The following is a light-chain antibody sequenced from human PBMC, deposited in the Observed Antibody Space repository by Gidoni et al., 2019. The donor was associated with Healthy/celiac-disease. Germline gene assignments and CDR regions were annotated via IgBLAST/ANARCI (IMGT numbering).Light chain of an antibody. CDR2: SNN. CDR3: AAWDDSLNGPV. Sequence: QSVLTQLPSASGTPGQGVTIPCSGSSSNIGSNTVNWYQQLPGTAPKLLIYSNNQRPPGVPDRFSGSKSGTSASLAISGLQSEDEADYYCAAWDDSLNGPVFGGGTKLTVL. V-gene: IGLV1-44*01. J-gene: IGLJ2*01. CDR1: SSNIGSNT.